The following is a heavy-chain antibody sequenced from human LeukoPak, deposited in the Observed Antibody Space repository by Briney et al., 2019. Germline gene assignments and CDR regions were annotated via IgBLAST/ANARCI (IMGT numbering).Heavy chain of an antibody. Sequence: SETLSLTCIVSGGSISSSSYYWGWIRQSPGMRLEWIGSISHSGSTNYNPSLKSRVTISVDTSKNQFSLKLSSVTAADTAVYYCASTPAAAGTFDYWGQGTLVTVSS. V-gene: IGHV4-39*07. CDR2: ISHSGST. CDR1: GGSISSSSYY. CDR3: ASTPAAAGTFDY. D-gene: IGHD6-13*01. J-gene: IGHJ4*02.